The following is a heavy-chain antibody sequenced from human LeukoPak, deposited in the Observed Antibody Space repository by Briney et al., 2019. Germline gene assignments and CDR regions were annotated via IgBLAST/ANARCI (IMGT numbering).Heavy chain of an antibody. CDR1: GGSISSFY. J-gene: IGHJ4*02. CDR3: ARSPGADGSQWDLSGYDY. CDR2: MYDTGNT. D-gene: IGHD5-24*01. Sequence: TSETLCLTCSVSGGSISSFYWSWLRQPPGEGLEWIGYMYDTGNTNYNPSLKSRVTISVDTSKNQFSLTVTSVTAADTAVYYCARSPGADGSQWDLSGYDYWGQGTLVTVSS. V-gene: IGHV4-59*01.